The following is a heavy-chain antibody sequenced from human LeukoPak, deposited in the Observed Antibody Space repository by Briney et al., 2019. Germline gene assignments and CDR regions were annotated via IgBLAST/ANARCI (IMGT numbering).Heavy chain of an antibody. J-gene: IGHJ4*02. CDR1: GFTFSSYG. Sequence: PGGSLRLSCAASGFTFSSYGMHWVRQAPGKGLEWVAVISYDGSNKYYADSVKGRFTISRDNSKNTLYLQMNSLRAEDTAVYYCAKAPFPGSGWSPGGRWGQGTLVTVSS. CDR3: AKAPFPGSGWSPGGR. D-gene: IGHD6-19*01. V-gene: IGHV3-30*18. CDR2: ISYDGSNK.